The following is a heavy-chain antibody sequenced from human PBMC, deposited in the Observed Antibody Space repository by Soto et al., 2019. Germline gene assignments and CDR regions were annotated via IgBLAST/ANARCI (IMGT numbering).Heavy chain of an antibody. CDR3: ARVAEVVVAATHALDI. D-gene: IGHD2-15*01. CDR2: IYYSGST. CDR1: GGSIIWGGYD. Sequence: LSVTCTVSGGSIIWGGYDSSWIRQQPGKGLEWIGYIYYSGSTYYNPSLKSRVTISVDTSKNQFSLKLSSVTAAATAVFFCARVAEVVVAATHALDIWGQGTMVTVPS. J-gene: IGHJ3*02. V-gene: IGHV4-31*03.